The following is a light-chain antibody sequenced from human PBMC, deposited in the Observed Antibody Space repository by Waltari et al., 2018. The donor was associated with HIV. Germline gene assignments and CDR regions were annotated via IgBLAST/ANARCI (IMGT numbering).Light chain of an antibody. V-gene: IGLV2-14*01. CDR3: SSYTTSSTL. CDR1: SSDVGGYNY. CDR2: EVR. Sequence: QPALTQPASVSGSPGQSITISCTGTSSDVGGYNYISWYQQHPGKVPKLMIYEVRNRPAGVSNRVSGSKSGNTASLTISGLQADDEGDYYCSSYTTSSTLFGSGTKVTVL. J-gene: IGLJ1*01.